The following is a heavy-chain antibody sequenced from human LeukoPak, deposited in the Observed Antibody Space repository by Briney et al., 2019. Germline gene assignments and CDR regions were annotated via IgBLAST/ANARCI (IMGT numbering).Heavy chain of an antibody. J-gene: IGHJ4*02. D-gene: IGHD1-26*01. CDR2: IVVGSGNT. V-gene: IGHV1-58*02. CDR1: GFTFTSSA. Sequence: SVKVSCKASGFTFTSSAMQWVRQARGQRLEWIGWIVVGSGNTNYAQKFQGRVTMTEDTSTDTAYMELSSLRSEDTAVYYCATLYSGSFYYFDYWGQGTLVTVSS. CDR3: ATLYSGSFYYFDY.